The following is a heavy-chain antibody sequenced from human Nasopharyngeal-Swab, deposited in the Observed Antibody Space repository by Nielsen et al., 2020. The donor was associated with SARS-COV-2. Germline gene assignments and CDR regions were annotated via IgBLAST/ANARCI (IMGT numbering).Heavy chain of an antibody. D-gene: IGHD3-22*01. CDR2: INHSGST. V-gene: IGHV4-34*01. CDR1: GGSFSAYY. Sequence: SETLSLTCAVYGGSFSAYYWSWIRQPPGKGLEWIGEINHSGSTNYNPSLKSRVTISVDTSKRQFSLNLTSVTAADTAVYYCARSYYYDSLVGGWGQGTLVTVSS. CDR3: ARSYYYDSLVGG. J-gene: IGHJ4*02.